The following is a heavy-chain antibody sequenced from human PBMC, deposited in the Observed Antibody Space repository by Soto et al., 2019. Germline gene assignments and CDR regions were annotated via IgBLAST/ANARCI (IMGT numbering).Heavy chain of an antibody. Sequence: QVQLVQSGAEVKKSGSPVKVSCTASGGTFSSYSINWVRQAPGQGLEWMGGVIPIFGKPTYAQKFQGRLTITAEKSTCTAYMELTSLRYDDTAVYYCARERSYYYAMDVWGQATTVTVSS. CDR1: GGTFSSYS. V-gene: IGHV1-69*06. J-gene: IGHJ6*02. CDR2: VIPIFGKP. CDR3: ARERSYYYAMDV.